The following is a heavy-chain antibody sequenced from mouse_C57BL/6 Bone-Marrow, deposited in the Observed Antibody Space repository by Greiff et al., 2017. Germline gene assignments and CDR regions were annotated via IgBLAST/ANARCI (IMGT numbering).Heavy chain of an antibody. J-gene: IGHJ4*01. CDR1: GFTFNTYA. V-gene: IGHV10-3*01. D-gene: IGHD1-1*01. CDR2: IRSKSSNYAT. Sequence: DVMLVESGGGLVQPKGSLKLSCAASGFTFNTYAMHWVRQAPGKGLEWVARIRSKSSNYATYYADSVKDRFTISRDDSQSMLYLQMNNLKTEDTAMYSCVRGWSTTVVNAMDYWGQGTSVTVSS. CDR3: VRGWSTTVVNAMDY.